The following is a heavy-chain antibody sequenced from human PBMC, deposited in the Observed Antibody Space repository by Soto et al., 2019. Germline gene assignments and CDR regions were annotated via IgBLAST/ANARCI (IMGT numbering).Heavy chain of an antibody. CDR1: GFTFSSCI. D-gene: IGHD2-8*01. V-gene: IGHV3-48*02. J-gene: IGHJ4*02. CDR2: ISGSGDTK. Sequence: GGSLRLSCASSGFTFSSCIMNWGRQAPGKGLEWVSFISGSGDTKYYADSVKGRFTISRDNAKNSLYLQMSSLRDEDTAVYYCAKYCSSDVCFDYWGQGTLVTVSS. CDR3: AKYCSSDVCFDY.